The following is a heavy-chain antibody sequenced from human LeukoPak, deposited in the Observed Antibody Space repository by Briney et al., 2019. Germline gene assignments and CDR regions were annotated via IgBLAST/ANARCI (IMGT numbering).Heavy chain of an antibody. CDR3: ARNIAATFNWFDP. V-gene: IGHV4-59*01. D-gene: IGHD6-13*01. J-gene: IGHJ5*02. CDR1: GGSISSYY. Sequence: PSETLSLTCTVSGGSISSYYWSWIRQPPGKGLEWIGYIYYSGSTNYNPSLKSRVTISVDTSKNQISLKLSSVTAADTAVYYCARNIAATFNWFDPWGQGTLVTVSS. CDR2: IYYSGST.